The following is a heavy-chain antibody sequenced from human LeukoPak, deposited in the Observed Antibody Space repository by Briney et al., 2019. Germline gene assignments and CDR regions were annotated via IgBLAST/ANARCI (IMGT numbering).Heavy chain of an antibody. CDR1: GFTFSTYG. CDR2: IPSGGGT. D-gene: IGHD2-8*02. Sequence: PGGTLRLSCAASGFTFSTYGMSWVRQAPGKGLQWVSTIPSGGGTYYADSVKGRFTISRDNSKSTLSLQMNSLRAEDTAIYYCATYRQVLLPFESWGQGTLVTVSS. V-gene: IGHV3-23*01. J-gene: IGHJ4*02. CDR3: ATYRQVLLPFES.